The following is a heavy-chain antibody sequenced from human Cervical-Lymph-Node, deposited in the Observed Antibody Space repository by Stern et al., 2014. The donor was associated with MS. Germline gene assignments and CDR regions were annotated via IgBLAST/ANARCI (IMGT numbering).Heavy chain of an antibody. CDR2: ISSNGGTI. J-gene: IGHJ4*02. Sequence: VQLVESGGGLVKPGGSLRLSCAASGFTFSDYYMTWIRQAPGKGLECVSYISSNGGTIYYADSVKGRFTISRDNAKNSLFLQMSSLRAEDTAVYYCATHYNSWYFYDYWGQGILVTVSS. D-gene: IGHD6-13*01. V-gene: IGHV3-11*01. CDR1: GFTFSDYY. CDR3: ATHYNSWYFYDY.